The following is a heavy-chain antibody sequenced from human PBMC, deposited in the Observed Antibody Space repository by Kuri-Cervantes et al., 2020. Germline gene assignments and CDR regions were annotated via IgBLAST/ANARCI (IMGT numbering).Heavy chain of an antibody. Sequence: GESLKISCAASGFTFSSCSMNWVRQAPGKGLEWVSSISSSSSYIYYADSVKGRFTISRDNAKNSLYLQMNSLRAEDTAVYYCARLSPGDYYYGMDVWGQGTTVTVSS. CDR3: ARLSPGDYYYGMDV. CDR1: GFTFSSCS. J-gene: IGHJ6*02. CDR2: ISSSSSYI. V-gene: IGHV3-21*01.